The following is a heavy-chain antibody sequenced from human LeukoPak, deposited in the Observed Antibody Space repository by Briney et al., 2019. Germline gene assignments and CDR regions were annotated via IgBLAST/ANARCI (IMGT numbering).Heavy chain of an antibody. CDR3: ARDSPDYYDSSGYPTSWYFDY. V-gene: IGHV3-64*01. CDR1: GFTFSSYA. CDR2: ISSNGGST. Sequence: PGGSLRLSCAASGFTFSSYAMHWVRQAPGKGLEYVSAISSNGGSTYYANSVKGRFTISRDNSKNTLYLQMGSLRAEDMAVYYCARDSPDYYDSSGYPTSWYFDYWGQGTLVTVSS. D-gene: IGHD3-22*01. J-gene: IGHJ4*02.